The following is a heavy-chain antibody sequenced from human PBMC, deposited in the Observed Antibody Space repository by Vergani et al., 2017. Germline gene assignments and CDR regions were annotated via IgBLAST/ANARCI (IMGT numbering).Heavy chain of an antibody. CDR1: GASIRSSNYY. CDR3: ARHSTVEWLIKLGWIDP. J-gene: IGHJ5*02. Sequence: QLQLQESGPGLVKPSATLSLTCSVSGASIRSSNYYWGWIRQPPGKGLEWIASIYYSGSTYYNPSLKSRVTISVDTSKNQFSLKLRAVTAADTAVYFGARHSTVEWLIKLGWIDPWGKGILVTVSS. D-gene: IGHD3-3*01. V-gene: IGHV4-39*01. CDR2: IYYSGST.